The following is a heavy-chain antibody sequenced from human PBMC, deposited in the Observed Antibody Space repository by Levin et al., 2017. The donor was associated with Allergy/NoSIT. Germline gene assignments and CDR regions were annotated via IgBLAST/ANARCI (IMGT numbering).Heavy chain of an antibody. CDR1: GFTFSDHH. V-gene: IGHV3-72*01. D-gene: IGHD5-18*01. CDR2: IRQKANRYTT. J-gene: IGHJ3*02. Sequence: GGSLRLSCEASGFTFSDHHMDWVRQAPGKGLEWVARIRQKANRYTTEYAASVKDRFTISRDDSKNSLFLQMNSLKIEDTAVYYCARIGGYRSGSDGFDIWGQGTMVTVS. CDR3: ARIGGYRSGSDGFDI.